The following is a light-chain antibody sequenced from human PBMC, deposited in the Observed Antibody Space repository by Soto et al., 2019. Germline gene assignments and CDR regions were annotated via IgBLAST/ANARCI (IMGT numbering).Light chain of an antibody. CDR1: SSNIGRSY. Sequence: QPVLTQPPSASGTPGQRVTISCSGGSSNIGRSYVYWYRQLPGTAPKLLIYKNNQRPSGVPDRFSGSKSDTSASLAISGLRSEDEADYYCAAWDDSLSAGLFGGGTKLTVL. J-gene: IGLJ3*02. CDR3: AAWDDSLSAGL. CDR2: KNN. V-gene: IGLV1-47*01.